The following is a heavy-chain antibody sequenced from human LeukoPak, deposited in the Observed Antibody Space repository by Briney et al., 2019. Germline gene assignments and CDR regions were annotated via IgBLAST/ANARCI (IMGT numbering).Heavy chain of an antibody. CDR1: GLTFSGYW. CDR2: IKPDGSER. J-gene: IGHJ3*02. V-gene: IGHV3-7*01. CDR3: ASGNWNDRAFDI. Sequence: GGSLRLSCPASGLTFSGYWMSWVRQAPGKGLEWVANIKPDGSERYYVDSVKGRFTISRDNAKNSLYLQMNSLRVEDTAVYYCASGNWNDRAFDIWGQGTMVTVSS. D-gene: IGHD1-20*01.